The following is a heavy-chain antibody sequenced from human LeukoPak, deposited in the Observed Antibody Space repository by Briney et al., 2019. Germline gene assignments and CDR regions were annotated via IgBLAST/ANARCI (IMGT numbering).Heavy chain of an antibody. V-gene: IGHV4-39*01. CDR2: IYYSGST. CDR3: ARHRDYYGSGSYLNWFDP. CDR1: GGSISSSSYY. J-gene: IGHJ5*02. Sequence: SETLSLTCTVSGGSISSSSYYWGWIRQPPRKGLEWIGSIYYSGSTYYNPSLKSRVTISVDTSKNQFSLKLSSVTAADTAVYYCARHRDYYGSGSYLNWFDPWGQGTLVTVSS. D-gene: IGHD3-10*01.